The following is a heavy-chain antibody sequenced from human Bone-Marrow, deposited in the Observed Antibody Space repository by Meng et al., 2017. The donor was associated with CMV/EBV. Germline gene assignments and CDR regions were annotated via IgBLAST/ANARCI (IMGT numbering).Heavy chain of an antibody. Sequence: GESLKISCAASGFTFSSYGMHWVRQAPGKGLEWVAFIRYDGSNKYYADSVKGRFTISRDNAKNSLYLQMNSLRAEDTALYYCVRDYCVNGICYDAFNLWGQGTMVTGSS. V-gene: IGHV3-30*02. D-gene: IGHD2-8*01. J-gene: IGHJ3*01. CDR2: IRYDGSNK. CDR3: VRDYCVNGICYDAFNL. CDR1: GFTFSSYG.